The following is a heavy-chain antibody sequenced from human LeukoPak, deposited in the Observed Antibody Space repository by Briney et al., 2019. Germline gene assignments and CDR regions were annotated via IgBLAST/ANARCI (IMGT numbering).Heavy chain of an antibody. Sequence: PGGSLRLSCAASGFTFSSYAMSWVRQAPGKGLEWVSAISGSGGSTYYADSVKGRFTISRDNSKNTLYLQMNSLRAEDTAVYYCAKVSSWRGIPPEYFQHXGXXTLVTVSS. CDR2: ISGSGGST. V-gene: IGHV3-23*01. CDR1: GFTFSSYA. J-gene: IGHJ1*01. D-gene: IGHD3-3*01. CDR3: AKVSSWRGIPPEYFQH.